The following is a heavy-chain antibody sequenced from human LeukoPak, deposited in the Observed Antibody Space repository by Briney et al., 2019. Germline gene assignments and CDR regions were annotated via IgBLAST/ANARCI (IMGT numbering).Heavy chain of an antibody. CDR1: GFTFSSYA. Sequence: GGSLRLSCAASGFTFSSYAMSWVRQAPGKGLEWVSAISGSGGSTYYADSVKGRFTISRDNSKNTLYLQMNSLRAEDTAVYYCAKDSLISVYYYDSSGYYHWGQGTLVTVSS. V-gene: IGHV3-23*01. CDR2: ISGSGGST. J-gene: IGHJ5*02. CDR3: AKDSLISVYYYDSSGYYH. D-gene: IGHD3-22*01.